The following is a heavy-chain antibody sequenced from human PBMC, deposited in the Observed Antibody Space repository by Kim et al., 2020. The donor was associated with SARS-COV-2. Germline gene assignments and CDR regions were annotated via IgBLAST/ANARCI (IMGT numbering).Heavy chain of an antibody. V-gene: IGHV3-74*01. J-gene: IGHJ4*02. D-gene: IGHD6-19*01. CDR3: ARRAYSRGWWYFDD. Sequence: YADSVKGLYTISRDNANNTMYLQIISLRTEELAVYYCARRAYSRGWWYFDDWGQGTLVTVSS.